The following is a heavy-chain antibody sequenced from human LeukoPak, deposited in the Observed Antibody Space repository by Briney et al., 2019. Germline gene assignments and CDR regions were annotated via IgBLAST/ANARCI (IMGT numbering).Heavy chain of an antibody. Sequence: PSATLSLTCTVSGGSISSYYWSWIRQPPGKGLEWIGYIYYSGSTNYNPSLKSRVTISVDTSKNQFSLKLSSVTAADTAVYYCARVPDYYDSSGYVDYWGQGSLVTVSS. V-gene: IGHV4-59*01. CDR2: IYYSGST. D-gene: IGHD3-22*01. CDR1: GGSISSYY. CDR3: ARVPDYYDSSGYVDY. J-gene: IGHJ4*02.